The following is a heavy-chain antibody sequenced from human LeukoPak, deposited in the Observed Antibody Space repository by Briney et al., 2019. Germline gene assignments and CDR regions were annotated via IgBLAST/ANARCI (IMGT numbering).Heavy chain of an antibody. Sequence: GGTLRLSCAASGFTFSSYWMSWVRQAPGKGLEWVANIKQDGSEKYCVDSVKGRLTISRDNAKNSLYLQMNSLRAEDTAVYYCARNRDGYNKWYDPWGQGTLVTVSS. CDR3: ARNRDGYNKWYDP. V-gene: IGHV3-7*01. D-gene: IGHD5-24*01. CDR2: IKQDGSEK. CDR1: GFTFSSYW. J-gene: IGHJ5*02.